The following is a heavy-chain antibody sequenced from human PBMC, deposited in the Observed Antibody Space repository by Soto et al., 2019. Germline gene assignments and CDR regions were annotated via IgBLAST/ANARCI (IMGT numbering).Heavy chain of an antibody. CDR3: ARDEGYCSGGSCYDDGGYYYYGMDV. CDR2: ISYDGSNK. Sequence: QVQLVESGGGVVQPGRSLRLSCAASGFTFSSYAMHWVRQAPGKGLEWVAVISYDGSNKYYADSVKGRFTISRDNSKNTLYLQMNSLRAEDTAVYYCARDEGYCSGGSCYDDGGYYYYGMDVWGQGTTVTVSS. V-gene: IGHV3-30-3*01. CDR1: GFTFSSYA. D-gene: IGHD2-15*01. J-gene: IGHJ6*02.